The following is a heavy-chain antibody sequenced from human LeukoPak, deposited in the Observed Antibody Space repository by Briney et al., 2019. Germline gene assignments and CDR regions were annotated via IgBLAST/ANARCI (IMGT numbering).Heavy chain of an antibody. D-gene: IGHD6-19*01. V-gene: IGHV3-21*01. Sequence: PGGSLRLSCAACGFTFSSYSMNWVRQAPGKGLEWVSSISSSSSYIYYADSVKGRFTISRDNAKNSLYLQMNSLRAEDTAVYYCARDQPPGIAVAGTDAFDIWGQGTMVTVSS. CDR3: ARDQPPGIAVAGTDAFDI. CDR1: GFTFSSYS. J-gene: IGHJ3*02. CDR2: ISSSSSYI.